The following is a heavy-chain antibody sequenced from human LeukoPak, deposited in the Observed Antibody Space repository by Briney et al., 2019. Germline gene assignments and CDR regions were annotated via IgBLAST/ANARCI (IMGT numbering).Heavy chain of an antibody. Sequence: SETLSLTCTVSGGSISSGGYYWSWIRQPPGKGLEWIGYIYPSGSTYYDPSLKSRVTISVDRSKNQFSLELSSVTAADTAVYYCARIRITIFGVVTREYMDVWGKGTTDTVSS. D-gene: IGHD3-3*01. CDR2: IYPSGST. J-gene: IGHJ6*03. V-gene: IGHV4-30-2*01. CDR3: ARIRITIFGVVTREYMDV. CDR1: GGSISSGGYY.